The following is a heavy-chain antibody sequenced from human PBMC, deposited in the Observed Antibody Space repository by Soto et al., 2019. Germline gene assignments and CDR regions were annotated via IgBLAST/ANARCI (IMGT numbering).Heavy chain of an antibody. CDR1: GGSFKSGSYS. J-gene: IGHJ3*01. D-gene: IGHD5-12*01. Sequence: PSETLSLTCTVSGGSFKSGSYSWSWIRQPPGKGLEWIGYVYHTGRTSYNPSLKSRVSISMDTSKNQFSLNLDSVTAADTAVYYCAKSPGIYDLSIPSPPDIFHVWGQGTMVTVSS. CDR2: VYHTGRT. V-gene: IGHV4-61*01. CDR3: AKSPGIYDLSIPSPPDIFHV.